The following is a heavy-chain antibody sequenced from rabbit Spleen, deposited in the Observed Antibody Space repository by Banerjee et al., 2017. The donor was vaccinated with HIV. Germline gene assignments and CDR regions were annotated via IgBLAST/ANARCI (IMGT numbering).Heavy chain of an antibody. CDR1: GFSFSSSYY. D-gene: IGHD8-1*01. V-gene: IGHV1S45*01. J-gene: IGHJ4*01. CDR3: ARDAGISGYMGDYFNL. Sequence: QEQLEESGGDLVQPEGSLTLTCTASGFSFSSSYYMCWVRQAPGKGLEWIACIYAGSSGTTHYASWAKGRFTISKTSSTTVTLQMTSLTAADTATYFCARDAGISGYMGDYFNLWGPGTLVTVS. CDR2: IYAGSSGTT.